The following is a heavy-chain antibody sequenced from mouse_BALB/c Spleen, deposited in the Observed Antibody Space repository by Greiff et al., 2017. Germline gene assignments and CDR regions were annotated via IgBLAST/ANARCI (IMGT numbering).Heavy chain of an antibody. V-gene: IGHV5-6-5*01. CDR1: GFTFSSYA. D-gene: IGHD1-1*01. CDR2: ISSGGST. CDR3: ARRSYGSSYKAMDY. J-gene: IGHJ4*01. Sequence: EVKLMESGGGLVKPGGSLKLSCAASGFTFSSYAMSWVRQTPEKRLEWVASISSGGSTYYPDSVKGRFTISRDNARNILYLQMSSLRSEDTAMYYCARRSYGSSYKAMDYWGQGTSVTVSS.